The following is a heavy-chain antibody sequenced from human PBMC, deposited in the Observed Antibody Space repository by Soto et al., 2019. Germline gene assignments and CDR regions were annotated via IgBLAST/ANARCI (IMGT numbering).Heavy chain of an antibody. CDR1: GGTFSSYA. D-gene: IGHD1-7*01. V-gene: IGHV1-69*13. CDR2: IIPIFGTA. Sequence: ASVKVSCKASGGTFSSYAISWVRQAPGQGLEWMGGIIPIFGTANYAQKFQGRVTITADESTSTAYMELSSLRSEDTAVYYCASLSWNYANYSYGMDVWGQGTTVTVSS. J-gene: IGHJ6*02. CDR3: ASLSWNYANYSYGMDV.